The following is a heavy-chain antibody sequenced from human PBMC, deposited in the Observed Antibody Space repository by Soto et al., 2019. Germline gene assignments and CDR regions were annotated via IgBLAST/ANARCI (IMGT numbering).Heavy chain of an antibody. Sequence: GGSLRLSCAASGFTFDDYAMHWVRPAPGKGLEWVSLISGDGRSTYYADSVKGRFTISRDNSKNSLYLQMNSLRTEDTALYYCAKDIVGDSSGYYYYGMDVWGQGTTVTVSS. CDR1: GFTFDDYA. CDR3: AKDIVGDSSGYYYYGMDV. J-gene: IGHJ6*02. V-gene: IGHV3-43*02. D-gene: IGHD3-22*01. CDR2: ISGDGRST.